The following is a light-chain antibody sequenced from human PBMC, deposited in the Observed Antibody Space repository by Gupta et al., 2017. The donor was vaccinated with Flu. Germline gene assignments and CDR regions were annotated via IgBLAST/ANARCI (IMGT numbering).Light chain of an antibody. Sequence: TQTPATLSLSPGERATLSCRASQSVKGALAWYQQKPGQAPRLLVYDASNRAAGIPVKFSGRGSGTDFTLPIRNLEPEDFAVDYCQQRDDWPHTCGGGTKVGIK. V-gene: IGKV3-11*01. CDR3: QQRDDWPHT. J-gene: IGKJ4*01. CDR2: DAS. CDR1: QSVKGA.